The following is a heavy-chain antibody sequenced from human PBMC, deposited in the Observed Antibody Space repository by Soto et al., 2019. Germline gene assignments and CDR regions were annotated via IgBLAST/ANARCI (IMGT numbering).Heavy chain of an antibody. CDR1: GGSISSYY. D-gene: IGHD1-26*01. CDR3: ASRKGSGSQFDY. Sequence: SETLSLTCTGSGGSISSYYWSWIRQPPGKGLEWIGYIYYSGSTNYNPSLKSRVTISVDTSKNQFSLKLSSVTAADTAVYYCASRKGSGSQFDYCGQGTLVTVS. J-gene: IGHJ4*02. V-gene: IGHV4-59*01. CDR2: IYYSGST.